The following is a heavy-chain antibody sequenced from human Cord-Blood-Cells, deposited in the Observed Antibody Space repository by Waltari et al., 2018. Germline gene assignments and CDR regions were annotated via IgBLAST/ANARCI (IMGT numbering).Heavy chain of an antibody. CDR1: GYRFTSYW. CDR3: AGAAGFDDAVDI. D-gene: IGHD6-13*01. J-gene: IGHJ3*02. Sequence: GAEVKKPGESLKISGKGSGYRFTSYWIGWVRQMPGKGLAWMGIIFPGDSDTRYSPSFQGQVTVSADKSISTAYLQWSSLKPSYTAIYYGAGAAGFDDAVDIWRQGTMVTVSS. V-gene: IGHV5-51*01. CDR2: IFPGDSDT.